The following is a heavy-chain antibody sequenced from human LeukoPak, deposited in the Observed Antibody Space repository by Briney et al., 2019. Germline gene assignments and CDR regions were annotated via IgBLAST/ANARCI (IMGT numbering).Heavy chain of an antibody. Sequence: SETLSLTCAVYGGSFSGYYWSWIRQPPGKGLEWIGEINHSGSTNYNPSLKSRVTISVDTSKNQFSLKLSSVTAADTAVYYCAGRPSRITMVRGVSKNWFDPWGRGTLVTVSS. J-gene: IGHJ5*02. D-gene: IGHD3-10*01. CDR3: AGRPSRITMVRGVSKNWFDP. CDR1: GGSFSGYY. CDR2: INHSGST. V-gene: IGHV4-34*01.